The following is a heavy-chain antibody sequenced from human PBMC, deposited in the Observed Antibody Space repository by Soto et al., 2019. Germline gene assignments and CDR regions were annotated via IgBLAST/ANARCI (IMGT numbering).Heavy chain of an antibody. CDR1: GFDFNKYW. CDR3: ARQVRAGVFDY. CDR2: INPGDSDT. Sequence: GESLKISCKGSGFDFNKYWNGWVRQMPGKGLEWMVIINPGDSDTRYSPSFQGRVTVSGDKSISTAYLQWNSLEASDTAMYYCARQVRAGVFDYWGQGTLVTSPQ. J-gene: IGHJ4*02. V-gene: IGHV5-51*01.